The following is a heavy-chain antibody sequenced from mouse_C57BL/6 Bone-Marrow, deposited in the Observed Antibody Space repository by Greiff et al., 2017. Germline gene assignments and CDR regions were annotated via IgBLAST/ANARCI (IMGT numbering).Heavy chain of an antibody. J-gene: IGHJ1*03. CDR1: GFTFSDYY. V-gene: IGHV5-12*01. D-gene: IGHD1-1*01. Sequence: DVHLVESGGGLVQPGGSLKLSCAASGFTFSDYYMYWVRQTPEKRLEWVAYISNGGGSTYYPDTVKGRFTISRDNAKNTLYLQMSRLKSEDTAMYYCARHELLRWYFDVWGTGTTVTVSS. CDR2: ISNGGGST. CDR3: ARHELLRWYFDV.